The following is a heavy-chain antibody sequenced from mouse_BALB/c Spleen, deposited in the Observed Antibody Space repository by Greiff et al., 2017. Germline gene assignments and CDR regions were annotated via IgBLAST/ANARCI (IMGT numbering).Heavy chain of an antibody. Sequence: QVQLQQSGAELAKPGASVKMSCKASGYTFTSYWMHWVKQRPGQGLEWIGYINPSTGYTEYNQKFKDKATLTADKSSSTAYMQLSSLTSEDSAIYYCARSLLRAMDYWGQGTSVTVSS. J-gene: IGHJ4*01. CDR1: GYTFTSYW. CDR2: INPSTGYT. D-gene: IGHD1-1*01. CDR3: ARSLLRAMDY. V-gene: IGHV1-7*01.